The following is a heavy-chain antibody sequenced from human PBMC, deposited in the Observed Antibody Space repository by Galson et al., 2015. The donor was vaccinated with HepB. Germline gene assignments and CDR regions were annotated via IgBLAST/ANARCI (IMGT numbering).Heavy chain of an antibody. D-gene: IGHD3-10*01. CDR2: INPNSGDT. J-gene: IGHJ5*02. V-gene: IGHV1-2*02. CDR1: GHTFTVYW. CDR3: ARGVANSSGGKWFDP. Sequence: SVKVSCKASGHTFTVYWIHWMRQAPGQGPEWMGWINPNSGDTNYAQKFQGRVTMTRDTSISTHYMELTRLSPDDTAVYYCARGVANSSGGKWFDPWGQGTLVTVSS.